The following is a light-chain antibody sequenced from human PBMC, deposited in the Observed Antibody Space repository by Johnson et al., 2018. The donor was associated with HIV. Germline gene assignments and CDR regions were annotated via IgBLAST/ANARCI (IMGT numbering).Light chain of an antibody. CDR2: ENN. CDR1: SSNIGNNY. V-gene: IGLV1-51*02. J-gene: IGLJ1*01. Sequence: QSVLTQPPSVSAAPGQKVTISCSGSSSNIGNNYVSWYQQLPGTAPKLLIYENNKRPSGIPDRFYGSKSGTSATLGITGLQTGDEADYYCGTWDSSLILYVFGTGTKVTVL. CDR3: GTWDSSLILYV.